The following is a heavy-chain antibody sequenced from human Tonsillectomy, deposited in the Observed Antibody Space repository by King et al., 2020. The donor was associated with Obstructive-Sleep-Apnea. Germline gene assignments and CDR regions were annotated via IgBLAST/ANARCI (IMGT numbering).Heavy chain of an antibody. CDR1: GFTFRNAW. CDR2: IKSKTDGGTT. Sequence: QLVESGGGLLKPGGSLRLSCAASGFTFRNAWMSWVRQAPGQGLEWGGRIKSKTDGGTTDYAAPLKGGFTISRDDSKNTLYLQMNSLKTEDTAVYYCTTGYCTNGVCYVDYYYYGMDVWGQGTTVTVSS. CDR3: TTGYCTNGVCYVDYYYYGMDV. V-gene: IGHV3-15*01. D-gene: IGHD2-8*01. J-gene: IGHJ6*02.